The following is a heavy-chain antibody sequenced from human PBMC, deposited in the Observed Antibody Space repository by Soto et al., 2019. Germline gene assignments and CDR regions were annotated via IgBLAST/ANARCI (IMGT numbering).Heavy chain of an antibody. Sequence: TLSLTCTVSGGSISSGYYYWSWIRQPPGKGLEWIGYIYYSGSTYYNPSLKSRVTISVDTSKNQFSLKLSSVTAADTAVYYCARIIAAAGKNAIDYWGQGTLVTVSS. CDR1: GGSISSGYYY. CDR3: ARIIAAAGKNAIDY. D-gene: IGHD6-13*01. V-gene: IGHV4-30-4*01. CDR2: IYYSGST. J-gene: IGHJ4*02.